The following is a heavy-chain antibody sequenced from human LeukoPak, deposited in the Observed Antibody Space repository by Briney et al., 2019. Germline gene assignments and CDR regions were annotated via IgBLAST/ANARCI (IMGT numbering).Heavy chain of an antibody. J-gene: IGHJ3*02. CDR1: GGSISSYY. D-gene: IGHD1-26*01. V-gene: IGHV4-59*08. CDR3: ARQGDHAFGI. CDR2: IYYSGST. Sequence: SETLSLTCTVSGGSISSYYWSWIRQPPGKGLEWIGYIYYSGSTNYNPSLKSRVTISVDTSKNQFSLKLSSATAVDTAVYYCARQGDHAFGIWGQGTMVTVSS.